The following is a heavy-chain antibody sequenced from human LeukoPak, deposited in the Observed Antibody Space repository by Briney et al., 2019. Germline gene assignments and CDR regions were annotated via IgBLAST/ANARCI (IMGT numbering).Heavy chain of an antibody. CDR3: ARGGKGDTGGYYLFVY. V-gene: IGHV3-23*01. Sequence: GGSLRLSCAASGFTFSNYGLSWVRQAPGKGLEWVSAISGNSGSTYYADSVKGRFTISRDNSKNTLYLQMSSLRAEDTAVYYCARGGKGDTGGYYLFVYWGQGTRVTVSS. CDR1: GFTFSNYG. J-gene: IGHJ4*02. CDR2: ISGNSGST. D-gene: IGHD3-22*01.